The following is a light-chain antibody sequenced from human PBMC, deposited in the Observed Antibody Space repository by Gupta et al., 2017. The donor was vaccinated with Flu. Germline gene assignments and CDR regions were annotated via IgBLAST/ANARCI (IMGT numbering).Light chain of an antibody. J-gene: IGKJ2*02. CDR2: EVS. CDR3: MKGKHPWT. Sequence: PVTLGQPASISSRSSQSLVYSDGNTYLNWLQPRPGQSPRRLIYEVSNRDSGGPDRFSGSGSGTDFTLKSSRVEAEDVGVYYGMKGKHPWTFGQGTKVEIK. V-gene: IGKV2-30*01. CDR1: QSLVYSDGNTY.